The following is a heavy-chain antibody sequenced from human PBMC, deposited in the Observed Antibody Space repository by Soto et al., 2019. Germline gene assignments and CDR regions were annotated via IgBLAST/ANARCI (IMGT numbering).Heavy chain of an antibody. CDR2: IFAGGRT. CDR3: ARERIAAGGTHDAIDI. Sequence: PVGSLRLSCAASGLSVSTNYMTWVRQAPGKGLEWVSLIFAGGRTYYADSVKGRFTISRDNSKNTLYLQMNSLSAEDTGVYYCARERIAAGGTHDAIDIWGQGTMVTVSS. J-gene: IGHJ3*02. CDR1: GLSVSTNY. D-gene: IGHD6-13*01. V-gene: IGHV3-53*01.